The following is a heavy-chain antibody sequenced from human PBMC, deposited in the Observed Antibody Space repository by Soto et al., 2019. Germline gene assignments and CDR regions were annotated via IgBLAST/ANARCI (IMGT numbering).Heavy chain of an antibody. J-gene: IGHJ3*02. V-gene: IGHV3-66*01. CDR2: IYSGGST. D-gene: IGHD3-22*01. Sequence: EVPLVESGGGLVQPGGSLRLSCAASGFTVSSNYMSWVRQAPGKGLEWVSVIYSGGSTYYADSVKGRFTISRDNSKNTLYLQMNSLRAEDTAVYYCAREGYYYDSSAAFDIWGQGTMVTVSS. CDR1: GFTVSSNY. CDR3: AREGYYYDSSAAFDI.